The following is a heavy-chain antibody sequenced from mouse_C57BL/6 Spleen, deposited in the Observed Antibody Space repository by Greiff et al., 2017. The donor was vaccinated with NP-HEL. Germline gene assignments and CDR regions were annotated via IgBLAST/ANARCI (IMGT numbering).Heavy chain of an antibody. D-gene: IGHD2-4*01. CDR1: GFTFSSYA. V-gene: IGHV5-4*03. Sequence: DVKLVESGGGLVKPGGSLKLSCAASGFTFSSYAMSWVRQTPEKRLEWVATISDGGSYTYYPDNVKGRFTISRDDAKNNLYLQMSHLKSEDTAMYYCARAPYYDYYYAMDYWGQGTSVTVSS. CDR3: ARAPYYDYYYAMDY. J-gene: IGHJ4*01. CDR2: ISDGGSYT.